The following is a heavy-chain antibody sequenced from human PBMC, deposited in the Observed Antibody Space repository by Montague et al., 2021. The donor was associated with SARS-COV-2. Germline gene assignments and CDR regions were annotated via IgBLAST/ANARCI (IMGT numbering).Heavy chain of an antibody. V-gene: IGHV4-30-2*01. D-gene: IGHD3-10*01. Sequence: TLSLTYAVSGGPVSSGGYSWTWIRQRPGEGLEWIGYMHHDGSTFYNPSLGRRVTISVERSKNQFSLKLSSVTAADTAMYFCAKTRITMVRGIYDTFDVWGQGTMITVSS. CDR1: GGPVSSGGYS. CDR2: MHHDGST. J-gene: IGHJ3*01. CDR3: AKTRITMVRGIYDTFDV.